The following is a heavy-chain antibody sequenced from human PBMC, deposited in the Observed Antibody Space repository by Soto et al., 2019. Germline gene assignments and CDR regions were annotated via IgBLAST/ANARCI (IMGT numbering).Heavy chain of an antibody. CDR3: VKDSSSWTDAFDI. D-gene: IGHD3-22*01. CDR2: IIPIFGTA. J-gene: IGHJ3*02. Sequence: SVKVSCKASGGTFSSYAISWVRQAPGQGLEWMGGIIPIFGTANYAQKFQGRVTITADESTSTAYMELSSLRSEDTAVYYCVKDSSSWTDAFDIWGQGTMVTVSS. V-gene: IGHV1-69*13. CDR1: GGTFSSYA.